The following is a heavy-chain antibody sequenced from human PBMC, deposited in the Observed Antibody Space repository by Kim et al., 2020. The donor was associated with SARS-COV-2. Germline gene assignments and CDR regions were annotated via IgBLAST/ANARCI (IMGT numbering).Heavy chain of an antibody. CDR3: ARGGEIWAGDYGGFDY. D-gene: IGHD4-17*01. V-gene: IGHV3-7*04. J-gene: IGHJ4*02. Sequence: SVKGRFTISRHNAKNSLYLQMNSLRAEDTAVYYCARGGEIWAGDYGGFDYWGQGTLVTVSS.